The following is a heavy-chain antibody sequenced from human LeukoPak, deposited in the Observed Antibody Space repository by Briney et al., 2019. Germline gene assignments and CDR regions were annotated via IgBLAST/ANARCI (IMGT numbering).Heavy chain of an antibody. J-gene: IGHJ6*03. CDR1: GFTFSSYW. V-gene: IGHV3-74*01. CDR2: INSDGSST. CDR3: AREAGTPSYYYYYMGV. D-gene: IGHD6-19*01. Sequence: PGGSLRLPCAASGFTFSSYWMHWVRQAPGKGLVWVSRINSDGSSTSYADSVKDRFTISRDNAKNTLYLQMNSLRAEDTAVYYCAREAGTPSYYYYYMGVWGKGTTVTVSS.